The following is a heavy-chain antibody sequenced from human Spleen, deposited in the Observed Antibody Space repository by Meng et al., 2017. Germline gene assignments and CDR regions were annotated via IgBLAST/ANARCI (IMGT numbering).Heavy chain of an antibody. D-gene: IGHD6-19*01. J-gene: IGHJ3*02. V-gene: IGHV3-30*04. CDR3: ARVSSGWYSDAFDI. CDR2: ISYDGSNK. Sequence: GESLKISCAASGFTFSSYAMHWVRQAPGKGLEWVTIISYDGSNKYYADSVKGRFTISRDNAKNSLYLQMNSLRAEDTAVYYCARVSSGWYSDAFDIWGQGTMVTVSS. CDR1: GFTFSSYA.